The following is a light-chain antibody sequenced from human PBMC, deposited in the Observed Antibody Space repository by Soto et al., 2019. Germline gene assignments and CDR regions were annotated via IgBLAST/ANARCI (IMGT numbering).Light chain of an antibody. CDR1: QSVSSSY. CDR3: QQYGSSPGT. J-gene: IGKJ2*01. CDR2: DAS. Sequence: EIVLTQSPATLSLSPGERATLSCGASQSVSSSYLAWYQQKPGLAPRLLIYDASSRATGIPDWFSGSGSGTDFTLTISRLEPEDFAVYYCQQYGSSPGTFGQGTKLEIK. V-gene: IGKV3D-20*01.